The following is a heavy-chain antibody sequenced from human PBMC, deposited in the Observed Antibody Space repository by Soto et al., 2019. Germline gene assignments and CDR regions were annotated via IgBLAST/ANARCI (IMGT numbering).Heavy chain of an antibody. CDR2: ISYDGSNK. CDR3: ARAPPTYYVWGSYPMGDAFDI. V-gene: IGHV3-30-3*01. Sequence: GESLKISCKGSGYSFTSYAMHWVRQAPGKGLEWVAVISYDGSNKYYADSVKGRFTISRDNSKNTLYLQMNSLRAEDTAVYYCARAPPTYYVWGSYPMGDAFDIWGQGTMVTVSS. J-gene: IGHJ3*02. CDR1: GYSFTSYA. D-gene: IGHD3-16*02.